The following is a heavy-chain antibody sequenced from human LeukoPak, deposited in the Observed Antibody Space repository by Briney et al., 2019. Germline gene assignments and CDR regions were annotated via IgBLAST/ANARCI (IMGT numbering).Heavy chain of an antibody. CDR2: IRYDGSNK. V-gene: IGHV3-30*02. J-gene: IGHJ4*02. CDR1: GFTFSSYG. Sequence: AGSLSLYCAASGFTFSSYGMHWVRQAPGKGLEWVAFIRYDGSNKYYADSVKGRITISRDNSKTTLYEQMNSLRAEDTAVYYWAKARWLRLDRPFDYWGQGTLVTVSS. D-gene: IGHD5-12*01. CDR3: AKARWLRLDRPFDY.